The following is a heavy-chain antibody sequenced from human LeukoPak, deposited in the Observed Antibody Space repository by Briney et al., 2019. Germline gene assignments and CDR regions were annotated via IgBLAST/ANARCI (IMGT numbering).Heavy chain of an antibody. CDR1: GVSISSDKYS. V-gene: IGHV4-31*03. CDR3: ATPYCGTISCLDVFDI. Sequence: PSETLSLTCSVSGVSISSDKYSWAWFRQRPGKGLEWIGYMYYSWPTSYNPSLKSRVSISVATSRSQFSLKLSSVTAADTAVYYCATPYCGTISCLDVFDIWGQGTMVTVSS. D-gene: IGHD2-21*01. CDR2: MYYSWPT. J-gene: IGHJ3*02.